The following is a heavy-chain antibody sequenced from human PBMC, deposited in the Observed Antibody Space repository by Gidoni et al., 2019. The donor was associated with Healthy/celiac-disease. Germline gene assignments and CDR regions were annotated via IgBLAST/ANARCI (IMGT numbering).Heavy chain of an antibody. CDR2: INPSGGST. Sequence: QVQLVQSGAEVKKPGASVKVSCKAFGYTFTSYYMHWVRQDPGEVREWMGIINPSGGSTRYAQKVQGRVTMTRDTSTSTVYRELRSLRSEDTAVYYCAGYIAVAVWGQGTLVTVSS. CDR1: GYTFTSYY. D-gene: IGHD6-19*01. V-gene: IGHV1-46*03. J-gene: IGHJ4*02. CDR3: AGYIAVAV.